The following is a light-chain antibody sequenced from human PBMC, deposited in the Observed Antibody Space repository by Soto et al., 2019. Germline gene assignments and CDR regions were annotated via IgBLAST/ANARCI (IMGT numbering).Light chain of an antibody. V-gene: IGKV3-15*01. Sequence: EIVMTQSPASLSVSPGDGATLSCRASQSVASNVAWYQQKPGQGPRLLIHGASTRTAGVPARFSGSGSGTGFTLTISSLQTEDFAVYYCQQSHNWPPQYTFGPGTKLQIK. J-gene: IGKJ2*01. CDR2: GAS. CDR3: QQSHNWPPQYT. CDR1: QSVASN.